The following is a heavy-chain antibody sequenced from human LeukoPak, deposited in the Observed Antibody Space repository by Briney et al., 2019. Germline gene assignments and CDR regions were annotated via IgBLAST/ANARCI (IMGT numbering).Heavy chain of an antibody. V-gene: IGHV3-33*01. J-gene: IGHJ5*02. CDR3: ARDLSEVAGTKSRWFDP. CDR2: IWYDGSNK. D-gene: IGHD6-19*01. Sequence: GGSLRLSCAASGFTFSSYGMHWVRQAPGKGLEWVAVIWYDGSNKYYADSVKGRFTISRDNSKNTLYLQMNSLRAEDTAVYYCARDLSEVAGTKSRWFDPWGQGTLVTVSS. CDR1: GFTFSSYG.